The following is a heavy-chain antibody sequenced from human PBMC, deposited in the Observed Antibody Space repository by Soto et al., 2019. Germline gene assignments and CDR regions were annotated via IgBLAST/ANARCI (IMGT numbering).Heavy chain of an antibody. CDR1: GFTFTSSA. J-gene: IGHJ6*01. D-gene: IGHD3-10*01. CDR2: IVVGSGNT. CDR3: ARNYYGSGTYYKAPLDYCFYGMDV. V-gene: IGHV1-58*01. Sequence: SVKVSCKASGFTFTSSAVQWVRQARGQRLEWIGWIVVGSGNTNYAQKFQERVSITRDMSTSTASMQLSSLRSEDTAVYYCARNYYGSGTYYKAPLDYCFYGMDVWGGGTRVTV.